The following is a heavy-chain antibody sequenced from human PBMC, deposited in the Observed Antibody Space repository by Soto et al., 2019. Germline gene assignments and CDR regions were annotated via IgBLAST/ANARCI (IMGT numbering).Heavy chain of an antibody. CDR2: ISGGAAKT. CDR1: GFTFSYYA. Sequence: GGSLRLSCAASGFTFSYYAMSWVRQSPGKGLEWVSVISGGAAKTNYAESVKGRFTISRDISRNTLYLQMNSLRAEDTAVYYCGKATGRRYRYDYTLDYWGQGTLVTGS. CDR3: GKATGRRYRYDYTLDY. D-gene: IGHD3-16*01. J-gene: IGHJ4*02. V-gene: IGHV3-23*01.